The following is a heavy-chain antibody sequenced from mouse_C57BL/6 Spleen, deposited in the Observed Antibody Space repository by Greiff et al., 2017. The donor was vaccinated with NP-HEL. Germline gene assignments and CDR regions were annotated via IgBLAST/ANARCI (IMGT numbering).Heavy chain of an antibody. CDR1: GYTFTSYW. CDR3: ARGEGNYDRAMDY. D-gene: IGHD2-1*01. V-gene: IGHV1-64*01. Sequence: QVQLQQPGAELVKPGASVKLSCKASGYTFTSYWMHWVKQRPGQGLEWIGMIHPNSGSTNYNEKFKSKATLTVDKSSSTAYMQLSSLTSEDSAVYYCARGEGNYDRAMDYWGQGTSVTVSS. CDR2: IHPNSGST. J-gene: IGHJ4*01.